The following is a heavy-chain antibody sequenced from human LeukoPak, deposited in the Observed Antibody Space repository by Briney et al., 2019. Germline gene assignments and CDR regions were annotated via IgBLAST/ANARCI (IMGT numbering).Heavy chain of an antibody. D-gene: IGHD3-10*01. V-gene: IGHV1-18*01. CDR3: ARSGQQVWFGELQYYFDY. J-gene: IGHJ4*02. CDR1: GYTFTSYG. Sequence: GASVKVSCKASGYTFTSYGISWVRQAPGQGLEWMGWISAYNGNTNYAQKLQGRVTMTTDTSTSTVYMELRSLRSDDTAVYYCARSGQQVWFGELQYYFDYWGQGTLVTVSS. CDR2: ISAYNGNT.